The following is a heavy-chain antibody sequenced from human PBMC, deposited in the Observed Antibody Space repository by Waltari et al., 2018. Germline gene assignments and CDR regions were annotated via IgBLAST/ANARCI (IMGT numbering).Heavy chain of an antibody. CDR3: ARDMDTAMTLVGY. V-gene: IGHV3-30*01. Sequence: QVQLVESGGGVVQPGRSLRLSCAASGFTFSSSAMHWVRQAPGKGLEWVAVISYDGSNKYYADSVKGRFTISRDNSKNTLYLQMNSLRAEDTAVYYCARDMDTAMTLVGYWGQGTLVTVSS. J-gene: IGHJ4*02. CDR2: ISYDGSNK. D-gene: IGHD5-18*01. CDR1: GFTFSSSA.